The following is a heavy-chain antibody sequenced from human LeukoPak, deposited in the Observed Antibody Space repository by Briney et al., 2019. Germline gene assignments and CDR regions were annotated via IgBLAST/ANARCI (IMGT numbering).Heavy chain of an antibody. D-gene: IGHD3-3*01. Sequence: GGSLRLSCAASGFTFSDYYMSWVRQAPGKGLEWVSYISNSGSAKYYAASVKGRFTISRDNGKNSLYLQMNSLRAEDTAVYYCARMSGSRLPGNWGQGTLVTVSS. CDR2: ISNSGSAK. CDR1: GFTFSDYY. J-gene: IGHJ4*02. CDR3: ARMSGSRLPGN. V-gene: IGHV3-11*04.